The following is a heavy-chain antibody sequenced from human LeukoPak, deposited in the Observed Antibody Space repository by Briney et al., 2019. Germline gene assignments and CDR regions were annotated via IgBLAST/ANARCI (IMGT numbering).Heavy chain of an antibody. D-gene: IGHD3-22*01. CDR1: GFTFSSYS. J-gene: IGHJ4*02. CDR3: ARDSYRYYDSSGYFDY. V-gene: IGHV3-48*01. CDR2: ISSSSSTI. Sequence: GGSLRLSCAAPGFTFSSYSMNWVRQAPGKGLEWVSYISSSSSTIYYADSVKGRFTISRDNAKNPLYLQMNSLRAEDTAVYYCARDSYRYYDSSGYFDYWGQGTLVTVSS.